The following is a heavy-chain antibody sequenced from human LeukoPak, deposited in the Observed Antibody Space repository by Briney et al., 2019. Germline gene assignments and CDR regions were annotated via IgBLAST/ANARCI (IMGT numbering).Heavy chain of an antibody. CDR2: IAHDGNDK. V-gene: IGHV3-30*02. J-gene: IGHJ4*02. D-gene: IGHD2-8*02. CDR1: GFIFSKSA. Sequence: PGGSVRLSCAASGFIFSKSAMHWVRQSPGKGLEWVAYIAHDGNDKYYVDSVKGRFTISRDNSRRTLYLQMNSLRPDDTARYYCAKDGSWSCTDWGQGTPVTVSS. CDR3: AKDGSWSCTD.